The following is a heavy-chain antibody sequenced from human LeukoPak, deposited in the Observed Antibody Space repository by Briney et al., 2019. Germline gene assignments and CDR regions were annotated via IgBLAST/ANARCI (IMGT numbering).Heavy chain of an antibody. CDR1: GFTFSSFA. CDR3: AKYCGGDCFRNFDS. CDR2: IGHGGYDI. V-gene: IGHV3-23*01. Sequence: GGSLRLSCAASGFTFSSFAMAWVRQAPGRGLEWVSVIGHGGYDIHYADSVKGRFTISRDNSKNILYLQMSSLRADDTAVYYCAKYCGGDCFRNFDSWGQGALVTVSS. J-gene: IGHJ4*02. D-gene: IGHD2-21*01.